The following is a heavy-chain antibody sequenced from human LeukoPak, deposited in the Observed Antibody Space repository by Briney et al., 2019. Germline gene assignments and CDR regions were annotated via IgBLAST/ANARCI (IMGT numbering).Heavy chain of an antibody. CDR1: GGSISDYY. D-gene: IGHD3-10*01. V-gene: IGHV4-4*07. CDR3: ARAAGGDAVYYGSGRRYYSYYMDV. CDR2: IDTSGNI. Sequence: SETLSLTCSVSGGSISDYYWSWIRQPAGKGLEWIGRIDTSGNINYNPSLKSRVAMSVDTAKNLVSLEVMSATAADTAVYYCARAAGGDAVYYGSGRRYYSYYMDVWGKGTTVTVSS. J-gene: IGHJ6*03.